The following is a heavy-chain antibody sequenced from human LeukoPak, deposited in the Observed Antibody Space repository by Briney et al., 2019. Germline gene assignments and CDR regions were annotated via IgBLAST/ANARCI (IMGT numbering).Heavy chain of an antibody. CDR2: IYHSGST. J-gene: IGHJ4*02. CDR1: GGSISSSSYY. D-gene: IGHD4-17*01. CDR3: ARGDYGDAPDY. Sequence: PSETLSLTCTVSGGSISSSSYYWGWIRQPPGKGLEWIGYIYHSGSTYYNPSLKSRVTISVDRSKNQFSLKLSSVTAADTAVYYCARGDYGDAPDYWGQGTLVTVSS. V-gene: IGHV4-30-2*01.